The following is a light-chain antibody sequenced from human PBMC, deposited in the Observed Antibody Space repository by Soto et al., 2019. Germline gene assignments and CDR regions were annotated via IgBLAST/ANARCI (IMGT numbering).Light chain of an antibody. CDR2: LGS. CDR3: LQALQTSWT. Sequence: DIVMTQSPLSLPVTPGEPASISCRSSQSLLHSNGYIYLDWYLQKPGQSPQLLIYLGSNRASGVPDRFSGSASGTDFTLKISRVEAEDVGVYYCLQALQTSWTFGQGTKVDIK. J-gene: IGKJ1*01. V-gene: IGKV2-28*01. CDR1: QSLLHSNGYIY.